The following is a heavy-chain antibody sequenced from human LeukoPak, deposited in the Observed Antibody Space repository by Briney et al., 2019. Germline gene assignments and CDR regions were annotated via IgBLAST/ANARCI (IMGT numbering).Heavy chain of an antibody. V-gene: IGHV4-61*02. Sequence: SQTLSLTCTVSGGSISSGSYYWRWIRQPAGKGLGWIGRIYTSGSTNYNPSLKSRVTISVDTSKNQFSLKLSSVTAADTAVYYCARRTAMATTYYFDYWGQGTLVTVSS. D-gene: IGHD5-24*01. CDR3: ARRTAMATTYYFDY. CDR1: GGSISSGSYY. J-gene: IGHJ4*02. CDR2: IYTSGST.